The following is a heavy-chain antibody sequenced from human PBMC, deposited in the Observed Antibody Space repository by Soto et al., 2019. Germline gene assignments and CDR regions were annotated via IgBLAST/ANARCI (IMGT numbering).Heavy chain of an antibody. CDR1: GFTFSNYG. V-gene: IGHV3-30*18. D-gene: IGHD6-13*01. CDR2: ISYDGSSN. J-gene: IGHJ6*02. CDR3: AKDDGSTWSMFYSYYGVDV. Sequence: QVQLVESGGGVVQPGRSLRLSCAASGFTFSNYGIHWVRQAPGKGLEWVAVISYDGSSNDYADSVKGRFTISRDNSKNTLYLQMNSLTIEDTAVYYCAKDDGSTWSMFYSYYGVDVWGQGTTVTVSS.